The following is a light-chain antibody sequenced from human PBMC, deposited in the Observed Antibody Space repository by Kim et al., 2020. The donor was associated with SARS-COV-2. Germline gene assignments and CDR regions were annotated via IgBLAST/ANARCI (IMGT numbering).Light chain of an antibody. CDR1: NSNIGTGYD. CDR2: RSY. V-gene: IGLV1-40*01. CDR3: QSYDTSLCGYV. Sequence: QSVLTQPPSVSGAPGQTVTISCTGSNSNIGTGYDVHWYQQLPGSAPKLLIYRSYDRPSGVPDRFSGSKSGTSASLTITGLQAADEADYYCQSYDTSLCGYVFGAGTNVAVL. J-gene: IGLJ1*01.